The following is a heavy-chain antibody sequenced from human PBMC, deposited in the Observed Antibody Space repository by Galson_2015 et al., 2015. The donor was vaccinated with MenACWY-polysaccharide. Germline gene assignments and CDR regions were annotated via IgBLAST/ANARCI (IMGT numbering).Heavy chain of an antibody. V-gene: IGHV3-11*01. CDR2: ISSSGSTI. D-gene: IGHD2-15*01. J-gene: IGHJ6*02. CDR1: GFTFSDYY. CDR3: ARDRWEGLLGGYYYYGMDV. Sequence: SLRLSCAASGFTFSDYYMSWIRQAPGKGLEWVSYISSSGSTIYYADSVKGRFTISRDNAKNSLYLQMNSLRAEDTSVYYCARDRWEGLLGGYYYYGMDVWGQGTTVTVSS.